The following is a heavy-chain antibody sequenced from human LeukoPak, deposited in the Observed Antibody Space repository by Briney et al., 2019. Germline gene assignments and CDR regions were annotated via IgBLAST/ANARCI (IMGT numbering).Heavy chain of an antibody. J-gene: IGHJ4*02. CDR3: TTVPVYPRLNFDY. CDR2: IKSKTDGGTT. CDR1: GFTFNNAW. D-gene: IGHD2-2*02. Sequence: KAGGSLRLSCVASGFTFNNAWMSWVRQAPGKGLEWVGRIKSKTDGGTTDYAAPVKGRFTISRDDSKNTLYLQMNSLKTEDTAVYYCTTVPVYPRLNFDYWGQGTLVTVSS. V-gene: IGHV3-15*01.